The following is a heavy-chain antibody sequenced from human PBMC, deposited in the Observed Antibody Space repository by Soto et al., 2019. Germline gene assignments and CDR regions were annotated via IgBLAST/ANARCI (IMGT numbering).Heavy chain of an antibody. J-gene: IGHJ3*02. D-gene: IGHD2-15*01. V-gene: IGHV4-30-2*01. Sequence: TSETLSLTCGVSGDTISTGGYSWAWIRQPPGKALEWIGHTYHSGNPYYNPSLKSRVIISVDRSKNQFSLKVSSVTAADTAVYYCAKVKCPPGGSCYSIGAFDIWGQGTMVTVSS. CDR3: AKVKCPPGGSCYSIGAFDI. CDR1: GDTISTGGYS. CDR2: TYHSGNP.